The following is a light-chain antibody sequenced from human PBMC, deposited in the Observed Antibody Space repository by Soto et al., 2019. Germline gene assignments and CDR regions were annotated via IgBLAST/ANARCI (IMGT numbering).Light chain of an antibody. CDR3: GTWDSSLSVFA. V-gene: IGLV1-51*02. J-gene: IGLJ1*01. CDR2: EDN. CDR1: SSNIGKNY. Sequence: QSVLTQPPSVSAAPGQKVTFSCSGSSSNIGKNYVSWYQQVPGTAPKLLIYEDNKRRSGIPDRFSGSKSGTSATLGITGLQTGDEADYYCGTWDSSLSVFAFGTGTEVTVL.